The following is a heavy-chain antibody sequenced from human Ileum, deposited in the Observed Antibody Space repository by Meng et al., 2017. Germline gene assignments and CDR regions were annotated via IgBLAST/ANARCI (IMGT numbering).Heavy chain of an antibody. V-gene: IGHV4-31*03. CDR1: GGSISDGHYF. CDR2: IYHSGVT. J-gene: IGHJ5*02. CDR3: ARGVVTYYDSSTLTWFDP. D-gene: IGHD3-22*01. Sequence: VPMLRSAPGPVKPSQTLSLTCTVSGGSISDGHYFWSWIRQHPEKGMEWIGYIYHSGVTYYSPSLKSRLTISVDTSKNQFSLKLSSVTAADTAIYYCARGVVTYYDSSTLTWFDPWGQGALVTVSS.